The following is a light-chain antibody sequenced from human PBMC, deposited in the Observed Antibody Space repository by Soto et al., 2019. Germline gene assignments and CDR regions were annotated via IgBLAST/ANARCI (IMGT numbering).Light chain of an antibody. Sequence: QAVVTQEPSFSVSPGGTVTLTCGLTSGSVSTTYYPSWYQQTPGQAPRTLIYSTNIRSSGVPDRFSGSILGNKAALTITGSQAEDESDYTCMLYMGGGLVVFGGGTKVTVL. J-gene: IGLJ3*02. CDR1: SGSVSTTYY. CDR2: STN. CDR3: MLYMGGGLVV. V-gene: IGLV8-61*01.